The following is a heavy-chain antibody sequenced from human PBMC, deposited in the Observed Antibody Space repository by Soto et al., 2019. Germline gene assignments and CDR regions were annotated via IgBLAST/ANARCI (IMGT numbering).Heavy chain of an antibody. V-gene: IGHV4-39*01. D-gene: IGHD3-10*01. CDR1: GGSIRSTTYY. Sequence: SETLSLTCTVSGGSIRSTTYYWGWIRQPPGKGLEWIGSLYYSGSTYYNPSLKSRVTISVDTSNNQFSLKLSSVTAADTAVYYCARRSPGGGSGTYGRWFDPWGQGTLVTVSS. J-gene: IGHJ5*02. CDR2: LYYSGST. CDR3: ARRSPGGGSGTYGRWFDP.